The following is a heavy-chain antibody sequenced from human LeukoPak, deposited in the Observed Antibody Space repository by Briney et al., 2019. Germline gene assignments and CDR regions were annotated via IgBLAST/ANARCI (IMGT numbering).Heavy chain of an antibody. D-gene: IGHD5-18*01. CDR1: GGSINIYY. V-gene: IGHV4-4*07. J-gene: IGHJ1*01. CDR3: ARGYSYVAEYFQH. Sequence: SETLSLTCTASGGSINIYYWSWIRQPAGKGLEWIGRIYTSGSTNYNPSLKSRVTMSVDTSKNQFSLKLSSVTAADTAVYYCARGYSYVAEYFQHWGQGTLVTVSS. CDR2: IYTSGST.